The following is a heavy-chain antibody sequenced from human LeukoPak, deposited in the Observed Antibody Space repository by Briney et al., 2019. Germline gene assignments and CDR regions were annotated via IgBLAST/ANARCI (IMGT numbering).Heavy chain of an antibody. J-gene: IGHJ6*03. D-gene: IGHD4-11*01. CDR3: AGAPTDYSTIYYYYMDV. CDR1: RGSISSNGYY. V-gene: IGHV4-39*07. Sequence: PSETLSLTCTVSRGSISSNGYYWGWIRQPPGKGLEWIGSFYYTGSTFYSPSLKSRVTISVDTSKNQFSLKLSSVTAADTAVYYCAGAPTDYSTIYYYYMDVWGKGTTVTVSS. CDR2: FYYTGST.